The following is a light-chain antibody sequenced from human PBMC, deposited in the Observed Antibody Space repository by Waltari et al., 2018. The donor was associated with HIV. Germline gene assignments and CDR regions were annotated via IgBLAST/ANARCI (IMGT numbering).Light chain of an antibody. CDR2: TAP. CDR3: QQSYSMPST. CDR1: QTISRY. J-gene: IGKJ2*01. Sequence: DIQMTKSPYSMSASIGDRVTIACRASQTISRYLNGYQQKPGKARKFLFYTAPTLERGVPSRFSGRASTTDFTLTISGLQPEDCATYYSQQSYSMPSTFGQGTKLELK. V-gene: IGKV1-39*01.